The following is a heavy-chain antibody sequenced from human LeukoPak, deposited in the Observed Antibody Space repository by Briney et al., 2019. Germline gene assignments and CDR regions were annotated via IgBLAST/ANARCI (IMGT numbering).Heavy chain of an antibody. CDR1: GFNFSSYA. D-gene: IGHD3-22*01. J-gene: IGHJ4*02. Sequence: GGSLRLSCAASGFNFSSYAMHWVRQAPGKGLEWVAVISYDGSNKYYADSVKGRFTISRDNSKNTLYLQMNSLRAEDTAVYYCARPGYYYDSSGSDFDYWGQGTLVTVSS. CDR2: ISYDGSNK. CDR3: ARPGYYYDSSGSDFDY. V-gene: IGHV3-30*04.